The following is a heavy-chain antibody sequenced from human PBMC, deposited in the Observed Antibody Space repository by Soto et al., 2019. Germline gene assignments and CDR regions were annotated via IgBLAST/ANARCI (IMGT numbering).Heavy chain of an antibody. CDR1: GFTFSSYG. Sequence: GGSLRLSCAASGFTFSSYGMHWVRQAPGKGLEWVAVISYDGSNKYYADSVKGRFTISRDNSKNTLYLQMNSLRAEDTAVYYCAKLHDFWSGYYDNYYYYGMDVWGQGTTVTVSS. D-gene: IGHD3-3*01. J-gene: IGHJ6*02. CDR2: ISYDGSNK. V-gene: IGHV3-30*18. CDR3: AKLHDFWSGYYDNYYYYGMDV.